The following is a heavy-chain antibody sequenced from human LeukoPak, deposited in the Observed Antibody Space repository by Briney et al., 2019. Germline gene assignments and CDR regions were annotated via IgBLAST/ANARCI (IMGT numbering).Heavy chain of an antibody. CDR1: GGSISSSNW. V-gene: IGHV4-4*02. CDR3: ARASYYYDSSGYWPQGTSEYFQH. CDR2: IYHSGST. D-gene: IGHD3-22*01. Sequence: SETLSLTCAVSGGSISSSNWWSWVRQPPGKGLEWIGEIYHSGSTNYNPSLKSRVTISVDKSKNQFSLKLSSVTAADTAVYYCARASYYYDSSGYWPQGTSEYFQHWGQGTLVTVSA. J-gene: IGHJ1*01.